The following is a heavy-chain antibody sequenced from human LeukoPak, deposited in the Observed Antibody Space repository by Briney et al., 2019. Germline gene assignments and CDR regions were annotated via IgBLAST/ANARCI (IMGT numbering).Heavy chain of an antibody. CDR3: ARDSLYISSSFYMDV. D-gene: IGHD6-6*01. J-gene: IGHJ6*03. CDR2: ISSSSSTI. CDR1: GFTFTCDNYN. V-gene: IGHV3-48*01. Sequence: GGSLRLSCAASGFTFTCDNYNMNWVRQAQGKGLEWVSYISSSSSTIYYADSVKGRFTISRDNAKNSLYLQMNSLRAEDTAVYYCARDSLYISSSFYMDVWGKGTTVTVSS.